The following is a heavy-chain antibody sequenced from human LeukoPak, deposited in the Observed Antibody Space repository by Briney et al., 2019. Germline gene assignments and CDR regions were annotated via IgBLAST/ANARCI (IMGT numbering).Heavy chain of an antibody. J-gene: IGHJ4*02. CDR3: ATQGYSGYDDRGSFDY. CDR1: GGSISSSSYY. Sequence: PSETLSLTCTVSGGSISSSSYYWGWIRQPPGKGLEWIGSIYYSGSTYYNPSLKSRVTISVDTSKNQFSLKLSSVIAADTAVYYCATQGYSGYDDRGSFDYWGQGTLVTVSS. CDR2: IYYSGST. D-gene: IGHD5-12*01. V-gene: IGHV4-39*07.